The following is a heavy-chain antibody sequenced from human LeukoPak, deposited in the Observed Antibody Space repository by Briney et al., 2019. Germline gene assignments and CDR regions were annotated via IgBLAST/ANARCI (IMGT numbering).Heavy chain of an antibody. D-gene: IGHD6-19*01. Sequence: ASVKVSCKVSGYTLTELSMHWVRQAPGKGLEWMGGFDPEDGETIYAQKFQGRVTMTEDTSTDTAYMELSSLRSEDAAVYYCATDRYSSTAPYYFDYWGQGTLVTVSS. J-gene: IGHJ4*02. CDR2: FDPEDGET. V-gene: IGHV1-24*01. CDR1: GYTLTELS. CDR3: ATDRYSSTAPYYFDY.